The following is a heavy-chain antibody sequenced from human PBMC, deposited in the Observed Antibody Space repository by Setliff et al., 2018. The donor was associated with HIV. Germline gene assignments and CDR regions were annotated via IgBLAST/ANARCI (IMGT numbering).Heavy chain of an antibody. Sequence: KTSETLSLTCAVYGGSFSAYYWSWIRQPPGKGLEWIGEIHHSGSTNYNPSLKSRVTISVDTSKKHFSLKLTSVTAADTAMYYCAREDSDGYVDIWGQGTLVTVS. D-gene: IGHD2-21*01. J-gene: IGHJ4*02. V-gene: IGHV4-34*01. CDR3: AREDSDGYVDI. CDR2: IHHSGST. CDR1: GGSFSAYY.